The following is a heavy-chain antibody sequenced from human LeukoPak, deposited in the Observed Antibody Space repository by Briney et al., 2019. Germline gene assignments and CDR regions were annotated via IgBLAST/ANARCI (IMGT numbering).Heavy chain of an antibody. D-gene: IGHD3-22*01. J-gene: IGHJ4*02. CDR2: ISGSGGST. V-gene: IGHV3-23*01. CDR1: GFTFSSYS. CDR3: AKPNPYYYDSSGYPFDY. Sequence: PGGSLRLSCAASGFTFSSYSMNWVRQAPGKGLEWVSAISGSGGSTYYADSVKGRFTISRDNSKNTLYLQMNSLRAEDTAVYYCAKPNPYYYDSSGYPFDYWGQGTLVTVSS.